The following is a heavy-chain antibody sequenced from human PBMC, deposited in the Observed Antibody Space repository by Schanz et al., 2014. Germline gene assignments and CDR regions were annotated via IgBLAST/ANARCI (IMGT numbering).Heavy chain of an antibody. Sequence: QVQLQESGPGLVKPSETLSLTCSVSGGDIGNYYWSWIRQPPGKGLEWIGYIHQSGGTNYNPSLKSRATIVVNTSKNQFPLRLSSLTAADTAVYYCAEFLYNDPSWGQGTLVTVSS. CDR1: GGDIGNYY. V-gene: IGHV4-59*08. CDR3: AEFLYNDPS. D-gene: IGHD1-1*01. CDR2: IHQSGGT. J-gene: IGHJ5*02.